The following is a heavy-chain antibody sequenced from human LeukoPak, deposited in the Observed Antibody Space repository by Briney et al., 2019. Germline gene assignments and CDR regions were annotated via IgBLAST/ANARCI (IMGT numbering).Heavy chain of an antibody. CDR2: INHKGGT. Sequence: SETLSLTCTVYGGSFSNYYWTWIRQPPGKGLEWIGEINHKGGTNYNSSLKSRVTISVDTSKNQFSLNLTSLTAADTAVYYCARGLTLDSGWYRGWFDPWGQGTPVTVSS. V-gene: IGHV4-34*01. CDR1: GGSFSNYY. CDR3: ARGLTLDSGWYRGWFDP. D-gene: IGHD6-19*01. J-gene: IGHJ5*02.